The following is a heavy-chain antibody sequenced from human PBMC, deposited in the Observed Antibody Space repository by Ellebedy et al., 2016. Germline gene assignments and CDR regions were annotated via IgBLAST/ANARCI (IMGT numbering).Heavy chain of an antibody. CDR3: TKEVYYDTSGYYDY. Sequence: GGSLRLXCAASGFTFSSYAMSWVRQAPGKGLEWVSTISGSGGSTYFTDSVKGRFTISRDNSKNTLYLQMNSLRAEDTAVYYCTKEVYYDTSGYYDYWGQGTLVTVSS. CDR2: ISGSGGST. V-gene: IGHV3-23*01. CDR1: GFTFSSYA. D-gene: IGHD3-22*01. J-gene: IGHJ4*02.